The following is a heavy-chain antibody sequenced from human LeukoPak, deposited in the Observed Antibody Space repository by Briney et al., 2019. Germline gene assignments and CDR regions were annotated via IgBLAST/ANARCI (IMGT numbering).Heavy chain of an antibody. Sequence: ASETLSLTCTVSGDSISSANYYWGWVRQPPGKGLEWIGSIYFSGSTYYNPSLKSRVTISVETSKVQLSLKLSSVTAADTAVYYCARDSCSSTSCRKKFDNWGQGTLVTVSS. CDR2: IYFSGST. V-gene: IGHV4-39*07. J-gene: IGHJ4*02. CDR3: ARDSCSSTSCRKKFDN. CDR1: GDSISSANYY. D-gene: IGHD2-2*01.